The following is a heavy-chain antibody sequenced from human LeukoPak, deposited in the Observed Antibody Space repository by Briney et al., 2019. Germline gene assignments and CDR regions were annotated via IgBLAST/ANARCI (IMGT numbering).Heavy chain of an antibody. CDR1: GFTFSSYG. CDR3: AKQLRGYSYGLDY. J-gene: IGHJ4*02. D-gene: IGHD5-18*01. CDR2: IWYDGSNK. V-gene: IGHV3-33*06. Sequence: GGSLRLSCAASGFTFSSYGMHWVRQAPGKGLEWVAVIWYDGSNKYYADSVKGRFTISRDNSKNTLYLQMNGLRAEDTAVYYCAKQLRGYSYGLDYWGQGTLVTVSS.